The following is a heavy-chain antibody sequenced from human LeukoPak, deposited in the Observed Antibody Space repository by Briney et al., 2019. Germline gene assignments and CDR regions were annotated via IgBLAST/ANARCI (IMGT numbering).Heavy chain of an antibody. CDR3: AKNPYDFWSGYHFDY. CDR1: GGSISSYY. CDR2: IYYSGST. D-gene: IGHD3-3*01. Sequence: PSETLSLTCTVSGGSISSYYWSWIRQPPGKGLEWIGYIYYSGSTNYNPSLKSRVTISVDTSKNQFSLKLSSVTAADTAVYYCAKNPYDFWSGYHFDYWGQGTLVTVSS. J-gene: IGHJ4*02. V-gene: IGHV4-59*01.